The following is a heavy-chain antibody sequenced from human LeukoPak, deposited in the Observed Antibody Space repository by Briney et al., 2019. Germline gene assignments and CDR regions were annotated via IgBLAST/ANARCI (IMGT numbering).Heavy chain of an antibody. J-gene: IGHJ4*02. D-gene: IGHD5-12*01. CDR1: GGSTNTYC. CDR2: IYPSGST. V-gene: IGHV4-4*07. Sequence: SETLSLTCTVSGGSTNTYCWSWIRQPAEKGLDWIGRIYPSGSTYYNPSLKSRATISIDKSKNQFSPRLTSVTAADTAVYYCARDRSGYSEYYFDYWGQGSLVTVSS. CDR3: ARDRSGYSEYYFDY.